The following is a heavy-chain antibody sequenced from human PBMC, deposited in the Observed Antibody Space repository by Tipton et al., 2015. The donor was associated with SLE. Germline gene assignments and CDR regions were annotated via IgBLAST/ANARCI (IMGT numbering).Heavy chain of an antibody. D-gene: IGHD6-13*01. CDR3: ARGQDPIAAAAAPFDY. J-gene: IGHJ4*02. CDR1: GFTFDDYA. Sequence: SLRLSCAASGFTFDDYAMHWVRQAPGKGLEWVSGISWNSGSIGYADSVKGRFTISRDNSKNTLYLQMNSLRAEDTAVYYCARGQDPIAAAAAPFDYWGQGTLVTVSS. CDR2: ISWNSGSI. V-gene: IGHV3-9*01.